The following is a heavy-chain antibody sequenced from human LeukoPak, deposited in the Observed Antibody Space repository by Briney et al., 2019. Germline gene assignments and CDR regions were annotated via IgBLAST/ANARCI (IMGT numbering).Heavy chain of an antibody. Sequence: PGGSLRLSCAASGFTFSSYWMHWVRQAPGKGLVWVLRINSDGSSTSYADSVKGRFTISRDNAKNTLYLQMNSLRAEDTAVYYCARGLRVNWFDPWGQGTLVTVSS. CDR2: INSDGSST. CDR3: ARGLRVNWFDP. V-gene: IGHV3-74*01. CDR1: GFTFSSYW. J-gene: IGHJ5*02.